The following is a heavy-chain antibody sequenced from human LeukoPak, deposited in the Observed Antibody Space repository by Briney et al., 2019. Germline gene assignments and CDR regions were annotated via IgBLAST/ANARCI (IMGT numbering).Heavy chain of an antibody. J-gene: IGHJ4*02. CDR2: ISSDGSTK. CDR3: ARDYSGVDY. V-gene: IGHV3-30-3*01. D-gene: IGHD5-12*01. Sequence: GRSLRLSCAASGFTFSNYPIHWVRQAPGKGLEWVAAISSDGSTKYYADSVKGRFTISRDNSKNTLYLQMNSLKAEDTAVYYCARDYSGVDYWGQGTLVTVSS. CDR1: GFTFSNYP.